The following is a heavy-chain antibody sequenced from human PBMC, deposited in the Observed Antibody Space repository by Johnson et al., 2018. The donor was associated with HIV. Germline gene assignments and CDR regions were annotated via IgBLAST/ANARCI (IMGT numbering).Heavy chain of an antibody. Sequence: EVQLVESGGGLVKPGGSLRLSCAASGFTFSDAWMNWVRQAPGKGLEWVGRVKSKTDGGTIDYAAPVKGRFSISRDGSKNTLYLQMNSLKTDDTAVYYCARAIAAAGAFDVWGQGTMGTVSS. J-gene: IGHJ3*01. CDR2: VKSKTDGGTI. CDR1: GFTFSDAW. V-gene: IGHV3-15*01. CDR3: ARAIAAAGAFDV. D-gene: IGHD6-13*01.